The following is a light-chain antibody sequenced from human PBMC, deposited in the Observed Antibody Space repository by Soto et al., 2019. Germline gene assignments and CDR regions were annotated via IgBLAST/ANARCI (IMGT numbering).Light chain of an antibody. CDR3: QQYNNWPPWT. CDR1: QSVSSN. J-gene: IGKJ1*01. CDR2: GAS. Sequence: EIVMPQSPATLSVSPGERATLSCRASQSVSSNLAWYQQKPGQAPRLLIYGASTRATGITSRFSGSVSGTEFTLTFSSLQSEDFAGYYCQQYNNWPPWTFGQGTKVEIK. V-gene: IGKV3-15*01.